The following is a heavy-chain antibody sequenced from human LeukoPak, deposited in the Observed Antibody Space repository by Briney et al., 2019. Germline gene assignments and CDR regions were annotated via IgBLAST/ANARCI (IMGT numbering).Heavy chain of an antibody. D-gene: IGHD2-15*01. CDR2: IIPIFGTA. V-gene: IGHV1-69*05. J-gene: IGHJ4*02. Sequence: GASVKVSCKASGGTFSSYAISWVRQAPGQGLEWMGGIIPIFGTANYAQKFQGRVTITTDESTSTAYMELSSLRAEDTAVYYCAKGLWWELPGPQWSSSSSLDYWGQGTLVTVSS. CDR1: GGTFSSYA. CDR3: AKGLWWELPGPQWSSSSSLDY.